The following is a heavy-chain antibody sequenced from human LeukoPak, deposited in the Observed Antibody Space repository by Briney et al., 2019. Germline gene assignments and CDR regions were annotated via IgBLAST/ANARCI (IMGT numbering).Heavy chain of an antibody. CDR2: IYHSGST. CDR3: ARVIYGTSCYDC. J-gene: IGHJ4*02. V-gene: IGHV4-39*07. Sequence: KTSETLSLTCTVSGGSVSSGSYYWSWIRQPPGKGLEWIGEIYHSGSTNYNPSLKSRVTISVDKSKNQFSLKLSSVTAADAAVYYCARVIYGTSCYDCWGREPWSPSPQ. D-gene: IGHD2-2*01. CDR1: GGSVSSGSYY.